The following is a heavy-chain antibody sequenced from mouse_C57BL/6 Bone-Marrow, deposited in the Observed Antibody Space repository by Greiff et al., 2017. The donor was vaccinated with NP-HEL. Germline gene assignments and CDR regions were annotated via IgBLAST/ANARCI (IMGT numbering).Heavy chain of an antibody. V-gene: IGHV3-8*01. CDR1: GYSITSDY. CDR3: ARSPLWLRRNYYAMYY. CDR2: ISYSGST. J-gene: IGHJ4*01. Sequence: EVKLVESGPGLAKPSQTLSLTCSVTGYSITSDYWNWIRKFPGNKLEYMGYISYSGSTYYNPSLKSRISITRDTSKNQYYLQLNSVTTEDTATYYCARSPLWLRRNYYAMYYGGQGTSVTVSA. D-gene: IGHD2-2*01.